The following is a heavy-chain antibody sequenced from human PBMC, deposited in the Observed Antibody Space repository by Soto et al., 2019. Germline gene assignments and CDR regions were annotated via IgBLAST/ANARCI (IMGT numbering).Heavy chain of an antibody. CDR1: GFTFSGRG. V-gene: IGHV3-48*02. Sequence: GGSLRLSCAASGFTFSGRGMIWVRQAPGKGLEWLSYISPVSTSKYYADSAKGRFSISRDNARASLYLQMNSLRDDDTAVYYCATVDGPTVATMFFDYWGQGILVNVS. J-gene: IGHJ4*02. D-gene: IGHD5-12*01. CDR2: ISPVSTSK. CDR3: ATVDGPTVATMFFDY.